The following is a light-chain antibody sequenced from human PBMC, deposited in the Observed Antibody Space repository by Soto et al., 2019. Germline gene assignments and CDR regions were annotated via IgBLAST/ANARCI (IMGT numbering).Light chain of an antibody. CDR1: QGIGDA. CDR2: DAS. CDR3: QQFNDYPFT. Sequence: IQLTQSPSSLSASVGDRVTITCRASQGIGDAIAWYQQKPGRPPKLLIYDASRLESGVPSRFSGSGSGTDFTLAISSLQPEDFTTYHCQQFNDYPFTFGPGTRVDIK. J-gene: IGKJ3*01. V-gene: IGKV1D-13*01.